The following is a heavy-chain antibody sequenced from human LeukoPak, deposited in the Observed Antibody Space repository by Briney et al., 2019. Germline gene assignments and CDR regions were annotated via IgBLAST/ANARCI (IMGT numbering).Heavy chain of an antibody. Sequence: GGSLRLSCAASGFTFSSYSMNWVRQAPGKGLEWVSSISSSSSYIYYADSVKGRFTISRDNAKNSLYLQMNSLRAGDTAVYYCARDLEGSSWYYGYWGQGTLVTVSS. CDR3: ARDLEGSSWYYGY. D-gene: IGHD6-13*01. J-gene: IGHJ4*02. V-gene: IGHV3-21*01. CDR1: GFTFSSYS. CDR2: ISSSSSYI.